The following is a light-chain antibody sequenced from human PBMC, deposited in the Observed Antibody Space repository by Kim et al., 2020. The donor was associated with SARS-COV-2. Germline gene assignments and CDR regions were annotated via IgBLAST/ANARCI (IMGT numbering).Light chain of an antibody. J-gene: IGKJ1*01. Sequence: SPGERATLSCRASQSVSSNYLAWYQQKPGQAPRLLIYGASSRATGIPDWFSGSGSGTDFTLTITRLEPEDFAVYYCQQYSSSPATFGQGTKVDIK. CDR2: GAS. CDR3: QQYSSSPAT. CDR1: QSVSSNY. V-gene: IGKV3-20*01.